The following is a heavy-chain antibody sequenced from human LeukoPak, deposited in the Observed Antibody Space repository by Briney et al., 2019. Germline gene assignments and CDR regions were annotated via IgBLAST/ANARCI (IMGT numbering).Heavy chain of an antibody. J-gene: IGHJ6*03. D-gene: IGHD3-22*01. CDR3: ARGYRSSGSYYYYYYMDV. CDR1: GFTFSSYE. CDR2: ISSSGSTI. V-gene: IGHV3-48*03. Sequence: GGSLRLSCAASGFTFSSYEMNWVRQAPGKGLEWVSYISSSGSTIYYADSVKGRFTISRDNAKNSLYLQMNSLRAEDTAVYYCARGYRSSGSYYYYYYMDVWGKGTTVTISS.